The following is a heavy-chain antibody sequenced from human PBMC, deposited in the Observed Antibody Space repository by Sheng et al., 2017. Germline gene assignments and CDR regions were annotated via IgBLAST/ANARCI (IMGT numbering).Heavy chain of an antibody. D-gene: IGHD5-18*01. Sequence: QVQLVESGGGVVQPGRSLRLSCAASGFTFSSYAMHWVRQAPGKGLEWVAVISYDGSNKYYADSVKGRFTISRDNSKNTLYLQMNSLRAEDTAVYYCARELGDSYGHDYWGQGTLVTVSS. CDR1: GFTFSSYA. J-gene: IGHJ4*02. CDR2: ISYDGSNK. V-gene: IGHV3-30*04. CDR3: ARELGDSYGHDY.